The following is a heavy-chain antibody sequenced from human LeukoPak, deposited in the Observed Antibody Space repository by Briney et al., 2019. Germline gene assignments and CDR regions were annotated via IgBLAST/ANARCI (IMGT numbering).Heavy chain of an antibody. Sequence: ASVKVSCKASGGTFSSYAISWVRQAPGQGLEWMGRIIPIFGTANYAQKFQGRVTITTDESTSTAYMELSRLRSDDTAVYYCAIPRDWGGAFDIWGQGTMVTVSS. V-gene: IGHV1-69*05. D-gene: IGHD3/OR15-3a*01. CDR3: AIPRDWGGAFDI. J-gene: IGHJ3*02. CDR1: GGTFSSYA. CDR2: IIPIFGTA.